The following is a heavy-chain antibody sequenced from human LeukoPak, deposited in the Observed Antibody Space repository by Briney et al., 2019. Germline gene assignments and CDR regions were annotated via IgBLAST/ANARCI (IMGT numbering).Heavy chain of an antibody. CDR3: AKDSGPGGSSWYYFDY. Sequence: SLRLSCAASGFTFDDYAMHWVRQAPGKGLEWVSGISWNSGSIGYADSVKGRFTISRDNAKNSLYLQMNSLRAEDTALYYCAKDSGPGGSSWYYFDYWGQGTLVTVSS. CDR1: GFTFDDYA. J-gene: IGHJ4*02. CDR2: ISWNSGSI. D-gene: IGHD6-13*01. V-gene: IGHV3-9*01.